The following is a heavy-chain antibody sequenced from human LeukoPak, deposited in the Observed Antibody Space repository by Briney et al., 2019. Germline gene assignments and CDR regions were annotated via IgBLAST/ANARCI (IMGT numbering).Heavy chain of an antibody. J-gene: IGHJ4*02. CDR3: ARDNSSAPASRGWLPRSFWLDY. Sequence: PGRSLRLSCAASGFTFSSYAMHWVRQAPGKGLEWVAVISYDGSNKYYADSVKGRFTISRDNSKNTLYLQMNSLRAEDTAVYYCARDNSSAPASRGWLPRSFWLDYWGQGTLVTVSS. V-gene: IGHV3-30*04. CDR2: ISYDGSNK. CDR1: GFTFSSYA. D-gene: IGHD5-18*01.